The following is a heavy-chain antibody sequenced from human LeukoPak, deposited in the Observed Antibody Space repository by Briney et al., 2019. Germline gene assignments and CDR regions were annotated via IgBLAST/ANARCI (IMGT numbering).Heavy chain of an antibody. J-gene: IGHJ4*02. CDR1: GFTVSNSY. Sequence: GGSLRLSCAASGFTVSNSYMSWVRQAPGKGLEWVSFIYSAGRTYNADSVKGRFTISRDSSKNRLYLQMTGLRAEDTALHYCVRSKRMTDDGEYAFFYDWGKGTLVTVS. CDR3: VRSKRMTDDGEYAFFYD. CDR2: IYSAGRT. V-gene: IGHV3-53*01. D-gene: IGHD4-17*01.